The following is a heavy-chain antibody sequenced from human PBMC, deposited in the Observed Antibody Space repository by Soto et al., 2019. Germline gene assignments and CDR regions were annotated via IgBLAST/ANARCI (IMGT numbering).Heavy chain of an antibody. CDR3: ARKRTGGGRYCSVGSCYTPRRINNWFDP. J-gene: IGHJ5*02. Sequence: GASVKVSCKASGYTFTSYAMHWVRQAPGQRLEWMGWINAGNGNTKYSQKFQGRVTITRDTSASTAYMELSSLRSEDTAVYYYARKRTGGGRYCSVGSCYTPRRINNWFDPWGQGTLVTVSS. CDR1: GYTFTSYA. V-gene: IGHV1-3*01. CDR2: INAGNGNT. D-gene: IGHD2-15*01.